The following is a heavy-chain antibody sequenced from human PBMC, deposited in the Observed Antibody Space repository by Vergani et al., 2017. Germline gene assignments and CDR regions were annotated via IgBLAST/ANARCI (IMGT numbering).Heavy chain of an antibody. D-gene: IGHD3-16*01. CDR3: ATSGSLGGYRGLYYYYYYMDV. CDR1: GYTLTELS. V-gene: IGHV1-24*01. J-gene: IGHJ6*03. CDR2: FDPEDGET. Sequence: QVQLVQSGAEVKKPGASVKVSCKVSGYTLTELSMHWVRQAPGKGLEWMGGFDPEDGETIYAQKFQGRVTMTEDTSTDTAYMELSSMRSEDTAVYYCATSGSLGGYRGLYYYYYYMDVWGKGTTVTVSS.